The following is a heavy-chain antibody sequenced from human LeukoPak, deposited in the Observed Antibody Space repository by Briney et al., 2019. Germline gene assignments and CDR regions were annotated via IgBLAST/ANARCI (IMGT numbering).Heavy chain of an antibody. V-gene: IGHV1-2*02. CDR3: ARRRVHDTAEWYLDNWFDP. CDR2: INPNSGGT. D-gene: IGHD5-18*01. Sequence: EASVKVSCKASGYTFTGYYMRWVRQAPGQGLEWMGWINPNSGGTNYAQKFQGRVTMTRDTSISTAYMELSRLRSDDTAVYYCARRRVHDTAEWYLDNWFDPWGQGTLVTVSS. J-gene: IGHJ5*02. CDR1: GYTFTGYY.